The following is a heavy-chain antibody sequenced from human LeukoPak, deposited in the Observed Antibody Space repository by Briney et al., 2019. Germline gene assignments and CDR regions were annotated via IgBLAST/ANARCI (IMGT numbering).Heavy chain of an antibody. CDR3: VKPLIPVAGTLYFDF. Sequence: PGGSLRLSCAASGFTFSSYGMHWVRQAPGKGLEWVAFIRYDGSNKYYADSVKGRFTVSRDNSKNTLYMQMNSLRAEDTAVYYCVKPLIPVAGTLYFDFWGQGTLVTVSS. V-gene: IGHV3-30*02. CDR2: IRYDGSNK. CDR1: GFTFSSYG. D-gene: IGHD6-19*01. J-gene: IGHJ4*02.